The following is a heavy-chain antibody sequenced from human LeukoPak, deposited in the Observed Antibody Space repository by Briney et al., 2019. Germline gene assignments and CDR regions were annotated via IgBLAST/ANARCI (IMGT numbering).Heavy chain of an antibody. CDR3: ARALGRVSWFDP. Sequence: KPSETLSLTCAVYGGSFSGYYWSWIRQPPGKGLEWIGSIYYSGSTYYNPSLKSRVTISVDTSKNRFSLKLSSVTAADTAVYYCARALGRVSWFDPWGQGTLVTVSS. CDR2: IYYSGST. V-gene: IGHV4-34*01. CDR1: GGSFSGYY. D-gene: IGHD3-16*02. J-gene: IGHJ5*02.